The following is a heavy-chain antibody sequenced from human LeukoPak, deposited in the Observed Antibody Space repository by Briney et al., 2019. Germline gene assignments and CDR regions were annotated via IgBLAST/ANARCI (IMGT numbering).Heavy chain of an antibody. CDR2: IRYDGSNK. Sequence: GGSLRLSCAASGFTFSSYGMHWVRQAPGKGLEWVAFIRYDGSNKYYADSVKGRFTISRDNSKNTLYPQMNSLRAEDTAVYYCAKDLSACKSTSCFRYCWGQGTLVTVSS. J-gene: IGHJ4*02. V-gene: IGHV3-30*02. D-gene: IGHD2-2*01. CDR1: GFTFSSYG. CDR3: AKDLSACKSTSCFRYC.